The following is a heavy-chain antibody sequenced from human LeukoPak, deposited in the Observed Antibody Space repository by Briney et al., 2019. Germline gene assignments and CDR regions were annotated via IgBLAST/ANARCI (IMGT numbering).Heavy chain of an antibody. CDR1: GYTFTGYY. CDR3: AREGGYCSGGSCYRNWFDP. CDR2: INPNSGGT. V-gene: IGHV1-2*02. J-gene: IGHJ5*02. D-gene: IGHD2-15*01. Sequence: ASVKVSCKASGYTFTGYYMHWVRQAPGQGLEWMGWINPNSGGTNYAQKFQGRVTMTRDTSISTAYMELSRLRSDDTAVYYCAREGGYCSGGSCYRNWFDPWGQGTLVTVSS.